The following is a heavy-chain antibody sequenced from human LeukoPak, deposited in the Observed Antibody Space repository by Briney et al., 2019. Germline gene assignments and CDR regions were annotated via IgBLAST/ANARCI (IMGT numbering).Heavy chain of an antibody. J-gene: IGHJ4*02. V-gene: IGHV3-66*01. CDR1: GLTVRSNY. Sequence: GGSLRLSCAAPGLTVRSNYMSWVRQAPGWGLEWVSSIYSDGSTYFADSVKGRFTISRDHSKNMLYLQMDSLRVEDTAVYYCAGRAELGRGFEYWGQGTLVIVSS. CDR2: IYSDGST. D-gene: IGHD7-27*01. CDR3: AGRAELGRGFEY.